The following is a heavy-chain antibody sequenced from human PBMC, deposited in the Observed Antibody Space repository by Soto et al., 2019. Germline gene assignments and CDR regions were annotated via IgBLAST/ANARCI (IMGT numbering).Heavy chain of an antibody. V-gene: IGHV3-23*01. J-gene: IGHJ4*02. CDR1: GFTFTSYA. D-gene: IGHD3-22*01. Sequence: PGGSLRLSCAASGFTFTSYAMSWVRQAPGKGLEWVSAISGSGGSSYYADSVKGRFTISRDNSKKTLFLQMNSLRAEDTAIYYCAKGGSYYYDSSGYYANWGQGTLVTVSS. CDR2: ISGSGGSS. CDR3: AKGGSYYYDSSGYYAN.